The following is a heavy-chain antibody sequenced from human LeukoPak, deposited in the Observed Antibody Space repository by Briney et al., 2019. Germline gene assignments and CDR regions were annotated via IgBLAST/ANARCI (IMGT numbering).Heavy chain of an antibody. CDR1: GGSISSYY. CDR2: FCYSGST. D-gene: IGHD5-18*01. J-gene: IGHJ4*02. Sequence: SETLSLTCTVSGGSISSYYWSWIRQPPGKGLEWIGYFCYSGSTNYNPSLKSRVTISVDTSKNHFSQKPSSEPAADTAVYYCARGPGGYSYGYYFDYWGQGTLVTVSS. CDR3: ARGPGGYSYGYYFDY. V-gene: IGHV4-59*01.